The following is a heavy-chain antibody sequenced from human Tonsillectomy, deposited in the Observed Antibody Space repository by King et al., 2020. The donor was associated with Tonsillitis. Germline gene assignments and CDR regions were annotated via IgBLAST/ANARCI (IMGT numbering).Heavy chain of an antibody. V-gene: IGHV6-1*01. Sequence: QVQLQQSGPGLVKPSQTLSLTCAISGDSVSSNSAAWNWIRQSPSRGLEWLGKTFYRSKWYHDYAVSVKSRISISPDTSKNQFSLQLNSVTPEDTAVYYCARDLVVQLEVFDYWGQGTLVTVSS. J-gene: IGHJ4*02. CDR3: ARDLVVQLEVFDY. D-gene: IGHD1-1*01. CDR1: GDSVSSNSAA. CDR2: TFYRSKWYH.